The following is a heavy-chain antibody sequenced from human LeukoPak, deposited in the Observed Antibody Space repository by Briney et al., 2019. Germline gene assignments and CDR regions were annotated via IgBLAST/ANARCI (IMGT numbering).Heavy chain of an antibody. D-gene: IGHD5-24*01. CDR3: ARDHGTNWLNWFDP. Sequence: KPSETLSLTCTVSGGSISSYSWSWIRQPPGKGLEWIGYIYYDGNTNYNPSLKSRVTMSVDTSKNQFSLKLTSVTAADTAVYFCARDHGTNWLNWFDPWGQGTLVTVSS. CDR2: IYYDGNT. CDR1: GGSISSYS. V-gene: IGHV4-59*01. J-gene: IGHJ5*02.